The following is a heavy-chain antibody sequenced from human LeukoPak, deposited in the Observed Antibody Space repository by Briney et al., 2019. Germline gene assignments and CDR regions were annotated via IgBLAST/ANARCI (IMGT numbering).Heavy chain of an antibody. V-gene: IGHV1-46*01. D-gene: IGHD3-22*01. CDR1: GYTFTSYY. J-gene: IGHJ6*02. Sequence: ASVKVSCKASGYTFTSYYMHWVRQAPGQGLEWMGIINPSGGSTSYAQKFQGRVTMTRDTSTSTVYMELSSLRSEDTAVYYCAREATMTVVLTTGGMDVWGQGTTVTVSS. CDR3: AREATMTVVLTTGGMDV. CDR2: INPSGGST.